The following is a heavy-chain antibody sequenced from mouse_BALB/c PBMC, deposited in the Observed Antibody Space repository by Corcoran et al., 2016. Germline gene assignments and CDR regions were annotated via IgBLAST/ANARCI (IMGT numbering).Heavy chain of an antibody. CDR2: ISYDGSN. V-gene: IGHV3-6*02. J-gene: IGHJ2*01. Sequence: DVQLQESGPGLVKPSQSLSLTCSVTGYSITSGYYWNWIRQFPGNKLEWMCYISYDGSNNYNPSLQNRISITRDTSKHQVFLKLNAVTTEYTATDYCARYRDFDYWGQGTTLTVSS. CDR1: GYSITSGYY. CDR3: ARYRDFDY.